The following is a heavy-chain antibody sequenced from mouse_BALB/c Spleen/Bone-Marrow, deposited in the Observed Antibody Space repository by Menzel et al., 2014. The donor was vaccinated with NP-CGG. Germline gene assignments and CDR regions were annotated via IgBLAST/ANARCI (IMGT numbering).Heavy chain of an antibody. V-gene: IGHV1-54*01. CDR2: INPGSGST. CDR3: ARYDGYFDY. J-gene: IGHJ2*01. D-gene: IGHD2-3*01. CDR1: GYGFTDYL. Sequence: QVQLQQSGAELVRPGTSVKVSCKASGYGFTDYLMEWLKQRPGQGLEWIGVINPGSGSTNYNEKFKDKATLTADKSSSTAYMQLSSLTSDDSAVYFCARYDGYFDYWGQGTILTASS.